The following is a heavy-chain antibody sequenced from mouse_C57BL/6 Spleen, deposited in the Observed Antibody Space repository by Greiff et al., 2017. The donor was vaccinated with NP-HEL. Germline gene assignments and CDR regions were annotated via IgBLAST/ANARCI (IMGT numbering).Heavy chain of an antibody. J-gene: IGHJ4*01. V-gene: IGHV5-16*01. CDR3: AKLGRDYYAMDY. CDR1: GFTFSDYY. CDR2: INYDGSST. D-gene: IGHD4-1*01. Sequence: EVKLMESEGGLVQPGSSMKLSCTASGFTFSDYYMAWVRQVPEKGLEWVANINYDGSSTYYLDSLKSRFIISRDNAKNILYLQMSSLKSEDTATYYCAKLGRDYYAMDYWGQGTSVTVSS.